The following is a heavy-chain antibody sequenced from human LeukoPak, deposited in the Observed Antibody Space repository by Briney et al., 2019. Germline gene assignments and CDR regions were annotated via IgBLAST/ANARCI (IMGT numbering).Heavy chain of an antibody. CDR1: GFTFSSYA. Sequence: GGSLRLSCAASGFTFSSYAMSWVRQAPGKGLEWVSAISGSGGSTYYADSVKGWFTISRDNSKNTLYLQMNSLRAEDTAVYFCAKDPNGDYIGTFDIWGQGTMVTVSS. V-gene: IGHV3-23*01. J-gene: IGHJ3*02. CDR3: AKDPNGDYIGTFDI. CDR2: ISGSGGST. D-gene: IGHD4-17*01.